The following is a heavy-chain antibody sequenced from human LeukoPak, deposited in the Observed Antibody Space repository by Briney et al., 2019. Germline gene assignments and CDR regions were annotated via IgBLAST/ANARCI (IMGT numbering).Heavy chain of an antibody. Sequence: AGGSLRLSCAASGFTFSSYSLNWVRQAPGKGLEWVSYIISSSSSIYYADSVKGRFTISRDNAKNSLFLQMNSLRAEDTAVYHCARDRCSGGSCYHDYWGQGTLVTVSS. J-gene: IGHJ4*02. CDR3: ARDRCSGGSCYHDY. CDR1: GFTFSSYS. D-gene: IGHD2-15*01. CDR2: IISSSSSI. V-gene: IGHV3-48*01.